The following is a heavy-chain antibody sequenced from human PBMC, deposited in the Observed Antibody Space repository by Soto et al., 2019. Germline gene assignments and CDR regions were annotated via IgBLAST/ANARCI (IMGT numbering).Heavy chain of an antibody. Sequence: QVQLVQSGAEEKKPGASVKVSCKASGYTFTSYAMHWVRQAPGQRLEWMGWINAGNGNTKYPQKFQGRVTITRDTSASTAYMELSSLRSEDTAVYYCARDLGIAAAGRTLDYWGQGTLVTVSS. J-gene: IGHJ4*02. D-gene: IGHD6-13*01. CDR2: INAGNGNT. V-gene: IGHV1-3*05. CDR1: GYTFTSYA. CDR3: ARDLGIAAAGRTLDY.